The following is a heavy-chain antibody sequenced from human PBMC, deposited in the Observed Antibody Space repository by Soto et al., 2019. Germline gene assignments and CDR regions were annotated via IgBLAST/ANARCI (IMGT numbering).Heavy chain of an antibody. Sequence: GESLKISCKGSGYIFTDYWITWVRQMPGKGLEWLGVIYPSDSDTRYNPSFQGQVTISADKSVNTAYVEWTSPQASDTGLYFCAITYFYDASGYTDGFDVWGQGTMVTVSS. D-gene: IGHD3-22*01. CDR2: IYPSDSDT. CDR1: GYIFTDYW. J-gene: IGHJ3*01. CDR3: AITYFYDASGYTDGFDV. V-gene: IGHV5-51*01.